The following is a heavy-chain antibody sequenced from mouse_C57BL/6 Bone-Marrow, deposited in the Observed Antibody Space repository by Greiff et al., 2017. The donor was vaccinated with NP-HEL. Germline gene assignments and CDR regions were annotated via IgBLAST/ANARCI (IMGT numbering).Heavy chain of an antibody. D-gene: IGHD1-1*01. J-gene: IGHJ3*01. CDR2: IYPRSGNT. CDR3: ARSYYYGSSYSAAY. Sequence: VMLVESGAELARPGASVKLSCKASGYTFTSYGISWVKQRTGQGLEWIGEIYPRSGNTYYNEKFKGKATLTADKSSSTAYMELRSLTSEDSAVYFCARSYYYGSSYSAAYWGQGTLVTVSA. V-gene: IGHV1-81*01. CDR1: GYTFTSYG.